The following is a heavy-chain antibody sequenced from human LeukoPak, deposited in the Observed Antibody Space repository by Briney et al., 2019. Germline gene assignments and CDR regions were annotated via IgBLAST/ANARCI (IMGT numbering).Heavy chain of an antibody. Sequence: GRSLRLSCAASGFTFSSYAMHWVRQAPGKGLEWVAVISYDGSNKYCADSVKGRFTISRDNSKNTLYLQMNSLRAEDTAVYYCARDLRTTVTTMTFDYWGQGTLVTVSS. CDR3: ARDLRTTVTTMTFDY. CDR2: ISYDGSNK. J-gene: IGHJ4*02. D-gene: IGHD4-11*01. V-gene: IGHV3-30-3*01. CDR1: GFTFSSYA.